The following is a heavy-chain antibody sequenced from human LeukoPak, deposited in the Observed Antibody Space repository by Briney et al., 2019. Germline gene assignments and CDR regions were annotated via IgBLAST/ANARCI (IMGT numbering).Heavy chain of an antibody. V-gene: IGHV3-30*03. CDR3: ASGGGDQYYFDY. CDR1: GFTFSTYG. Sequence: GGSLRLSCAASGFTFSTYGVHWVRQAPGKGLEWVAVISYDGSNKYYADSVKGRFTISRDNAKNSLYLQMNSLRAEDTAVYYCASGGGDQYYFDYWGQGTLVTVSS. D-gene: IGHD3-16*01. J-gene: IGHJ4*02. CDR2: ISYDGSNK.